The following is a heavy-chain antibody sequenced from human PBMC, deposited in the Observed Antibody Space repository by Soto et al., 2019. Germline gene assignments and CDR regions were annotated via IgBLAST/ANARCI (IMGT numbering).Heavy chain of an antibody. CDR1: GGTFRTYS. D-gene: IGHD2-2*01. V-gene: IGHV1-69*02. CDR2: INPILDIA. J-gene: IGHJ5*02. Sequence: QVQLVQSGAEVREPGSSVKVSCKASGGTFRTYSITWVRQAPGQGLEWMGKINPILDIANYAQKFQGRVTITGDKSTSTAYMERNILGSEETAVKYCARGPVVVVPDDMFTRHNWFDPWGQGTRVTVSP. CDR3: ARGPVVVVPDDMFTRHNWFDP.